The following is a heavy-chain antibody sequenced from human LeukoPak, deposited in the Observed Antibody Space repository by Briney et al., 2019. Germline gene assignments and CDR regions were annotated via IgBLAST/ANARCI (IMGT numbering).Heavy chain of an antibody. CDR2: MYFGERT. CDR1: GASMTSYY. D-gene: IGHD7-27*01. V-gene: IGHV4-59*01. J-gene: IGHJ4*02. CDR3: ARIPGDRPDD. Sequence: SETLSLTCTVSGASMTSYYWTWIRQPPGKGLEWVGYMYFGERTNYNPSLKSRATISIDTAKKQFSLNLKSVTAADTAVYYCARIPGDRPDDWGQGTLVTVS.